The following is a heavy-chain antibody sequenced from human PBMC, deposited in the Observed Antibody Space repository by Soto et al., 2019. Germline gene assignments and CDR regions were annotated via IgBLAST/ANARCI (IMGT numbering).Heavy chain of an antibody. J-gene: IGHJ4*02. V-gene: IGHV3-33*01. CDR1: GFTFSSYG. CDR3: ARDPRKTSVKTSFEY. CDR2: IWYDGSNK. Sequence: LRLSCAASGFTFSSYGMHWVRQAPGKGLEWAAVIWYDGSNKYYADSVKGRFTISRDNSKNTLYLQMNSLRAEDTAVYYCARDPRKTSVKTSFEYWGQGTLVTVSS. D-gene: IGHD4-17*01.